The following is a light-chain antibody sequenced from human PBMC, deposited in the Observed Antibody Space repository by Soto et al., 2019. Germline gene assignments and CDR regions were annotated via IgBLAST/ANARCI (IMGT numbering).Light chain of an antibody. V-gene: IGKV1-33*01. CDR3: QQFDNFPIT. Sequence: IHLAPSPSSLSSFVGGRGTLTCXASQDITTYLNWYQQKPGRAPKLLIFDASSLKTGVPSRFSGSGSGTHFTFVISSLQPEDVAVYYCQQFDNFPITFGQGTRLEI. CDR2: DAS. J-gene: IGKJ5*01. CDR1: QDITTY.